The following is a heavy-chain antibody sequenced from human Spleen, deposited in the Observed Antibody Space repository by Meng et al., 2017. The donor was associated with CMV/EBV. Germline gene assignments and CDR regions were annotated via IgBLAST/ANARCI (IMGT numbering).Heavy chain of an antibody. D-gene: IGHD1-1*01. CDR2: VNPYNGNR. V-gene: IGHV1-18*01. CDR3: ARDNIGTVIYYGMDV. J-gene: IGHJ6*02. CDR1: GYTFTSYD. Sequence: ASVKVSCKASGYTFTSYDINWVRQATGQGLEWMGWVNPYNGNRSYAQKFQGRVTMATDTSTGTAYMELRSLRSDDTAVYFCARDNIGTVIYYGMDVWGQGTTVTVS.